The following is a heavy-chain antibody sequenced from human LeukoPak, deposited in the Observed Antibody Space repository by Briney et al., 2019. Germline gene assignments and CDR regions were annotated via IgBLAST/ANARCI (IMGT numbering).Heavy chain of an antibody. J-gene: IGHJ5*02. Sequence: SVKVSCKASGGTFSSYAISWVRQAPGQGLEWMGRIIPILGIANYAQKFQGRVTITADKSTSTAYMELRSLRSDDTAVYYCARDSEITIFGVVTPNNWFDPWGQGTLVTVSS. D-gene: IGHD3-3*01. CDR2: IIPILGIA. CDR3: ARDSEITIFGVVTPNNWFDP. V-gene: IGHV1-69*04. CDR1: GGTFSSYA.